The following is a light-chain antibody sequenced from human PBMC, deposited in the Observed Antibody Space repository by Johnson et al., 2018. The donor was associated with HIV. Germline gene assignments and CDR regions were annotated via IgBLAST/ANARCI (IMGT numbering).Light chain of an antibody. CDR3: GTWDSSLSASYV. CDR2: DNN. CDR1: SSDMGNYA. Sequence: QSVLTQPPSVSAAPGQKVTISCSGSSSDMGNYAVSWYQQLPGTAPKLLIYDNNKRPSGIPDRFSGSKSGTSATLGITGLQTGDEADYYCGTWDSSLSASYVFGTGTKVTGL. J-gene: IGLJ1*01. V-gene: IGLV1-51*01.